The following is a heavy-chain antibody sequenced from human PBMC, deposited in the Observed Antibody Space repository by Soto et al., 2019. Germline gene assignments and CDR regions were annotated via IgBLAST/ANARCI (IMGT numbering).Heavy chain of an antibody. Sequence: QVQLVQSGAEVKKPGASVKDSCKASGYTFTTYAMHWVRQAPGQRLEWMGWINAGNGNTKYSQKFQGRVTITRDTSASTAYMELSSLRSEDTAVYYCARTSGYYFCDDWGQGTLVTVSS. V-gene: IGHV1-3*01. J-gene: IGHJ4*02. CDR3: ARTSGYYFCDD. D-gene: IGHD3-3*01. CDR2: INAGNGNT. CDR1: GYTFTTYA.